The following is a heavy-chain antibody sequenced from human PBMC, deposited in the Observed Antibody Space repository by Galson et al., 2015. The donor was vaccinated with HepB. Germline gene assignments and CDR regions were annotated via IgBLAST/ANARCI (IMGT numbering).Heavy chain of an antibody. CDR1: GFTFSSYA. V-gene: IGHV3-30*04. CDR3: ARVFGAVAVHFDY. Sequence: SLRLSCAASGFTFSSYAMHWVRQAPGKGLEWVAVISYDGSNKYYADSVKGRFTISRDNSKNTLYLQMNSLRAEDTAVYYCARVFGAVAVHFDYWGQGTLITVSS. D-gene: IGHD3-3*01. J-gene: IGHJ4*02. CDR2: ISYDGSNK.